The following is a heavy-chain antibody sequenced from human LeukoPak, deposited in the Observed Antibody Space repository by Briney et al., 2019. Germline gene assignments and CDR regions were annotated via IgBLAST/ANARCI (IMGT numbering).Heavy chain of an antibody. CDR3: AKARGYCSGGSCYRYAFDI. CDR1: GFTLSDYA. D-gene: IGHD2-15*01. J-gene: IGHJ3*02. V-gene: IGHV3-23*01. Sequence: GGSLRLSCAVSGFTLSDYAMSWVRQGPGKGLEWVSVMSGSGRSTYYADSVKGRFTISRDNSKNTFYLQMGSLRVDDTAIYFFAKARGYCSGGSCYRYAFDIWGQGTMVTVSS. CDR2: MSGSGRST.